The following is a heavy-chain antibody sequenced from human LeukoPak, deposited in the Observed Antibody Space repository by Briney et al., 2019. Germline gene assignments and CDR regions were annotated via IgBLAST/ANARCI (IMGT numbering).Heavy chain of an antibody. CDR3: TRASSSGWYGETDY. V-gene: IGHV3-49*03. Sequence: QAGGSLRLSCTASGFTFGDYAMSWFRQAPGKGLEWVGFIRSKAYGGTTEYAASVKGRFTISRDDSKSIAYLQMNSLKTEDTAVYYCTRASSSGWYGETDYWGQGTLVTVSS. J-gene: IGHJ4*02. CDR2: IRSKAYGGTT. CDR1: GFTFGDYA. D-gene: IGHD6-19*01.